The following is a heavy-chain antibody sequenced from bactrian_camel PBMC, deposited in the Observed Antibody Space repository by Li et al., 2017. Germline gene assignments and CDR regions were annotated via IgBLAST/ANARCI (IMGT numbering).Heavy chain of an antibody. D-gene: IGHD2*01. CDR3: AARGPYCYTKLSVADFTY. CDR1: GNTYRTYC. CDR2: IYTGSGNT. J-gene: IGHJ6*01. Sequence: HVQLVESGGGSVQAGGSLRLSCAASGNTYRTYCMGWFRQSPEKEREGVARIYTGSGNTYYADSVKGRFTISQDNAKNTVYLQMNGLKPEDTAMYYCAARGPYCYTKLSVADFTYWGQGTQVTVS. V-gene: IGHV3S1*01.